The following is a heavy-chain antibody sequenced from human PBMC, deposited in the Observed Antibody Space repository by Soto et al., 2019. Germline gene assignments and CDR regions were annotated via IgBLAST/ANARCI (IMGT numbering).Heavy chain of an antibody. CDR1: GLTFSNYE. CDR2: ISISGSNM. V-gene: IGHV3-48*03. Sequence: GGSLRRSCAASGLTFSNYEMNWVRKAPGKGLEWVSYISISGSNMYYADSVKGRFTISRDNAKNSLSLQMDSLRAVDTAVYFCARKGMAARYFDHWGQGTLVTVSS. J-gene: IGHJ4*02. CDR3: ARKGMAARYFDH. D-gene: IGHD6-6*01.